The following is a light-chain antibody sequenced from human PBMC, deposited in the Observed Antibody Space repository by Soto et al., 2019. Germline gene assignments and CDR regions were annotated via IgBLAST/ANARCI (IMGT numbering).Light chain of an antibody. Sequence: EIVLTQSPGTLSLSPGESATLSCRTSQTTSGKYLAWYQQRPGLAPRLLVYGASRRATGIPDRFRGSGSGTEFTLTISGLEPEDFAVYFCQHYGSSPPVTFXQGTRLEIK. CDR3: QHYGSSPPVT. CDR1: QTTSGKY. V-gene: IGKV3-20*01. CDR2: GAS. J-gene: IGKJ5*01.